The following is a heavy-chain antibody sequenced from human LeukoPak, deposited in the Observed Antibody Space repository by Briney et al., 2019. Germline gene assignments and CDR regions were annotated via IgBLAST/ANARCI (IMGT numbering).Heavy chain of an antibody. CDR2: ISYDGSNK. D-gene: IGHD4-17*01. J-gene: IGHJ6*03. Sequence: GGSLRLSCAASGFTFSRYGMHWVRQAPGKGLEWVTAISYDGSNKYYADSVKGRFTISRDTAKNSLYLQMNSLRAEDTAVYSCARGDYGDYWNYYYMDVWGKGTTVTVSS. CDR1: GFTFSRYG. CDR3: ARGDYGDYWNYYYMDV. V-gene: IGHV3-30*04.